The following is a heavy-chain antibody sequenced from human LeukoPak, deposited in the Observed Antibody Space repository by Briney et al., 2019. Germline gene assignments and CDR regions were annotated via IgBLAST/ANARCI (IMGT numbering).Heavy chain of an antibody. J-gene: IGHJ6*03. CDR1: GCTFTSYD. V-gene: IGHV1-69*05. Sequence: SVKVSCKASGCTFTSYDISWVRQAPGQGLEWMGGINPNIGTANYAQKFQGRVTITRDESTSTAYMELSSLRSEDTAVYYCALVVNFPTYYYYSYMDVWGKGTTVTVSS. CDR2: INPNIGTA. CDR3: ALVVNFPTYYYYSYMDV. D-gene: IGHD3-22*01.